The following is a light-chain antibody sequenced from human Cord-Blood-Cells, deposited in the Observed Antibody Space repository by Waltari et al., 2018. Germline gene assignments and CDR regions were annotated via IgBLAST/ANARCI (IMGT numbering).Light chain of an antibody. CDR3: SSYAGSNKLVV. Sequence: QSALTQSPSASGSPGQSVTISCTGTSSDVGGYNYVSWYQQHPGKAPKLMIYEVSKRPSGVPDRFSGSKSGNTSSLTVSGLQAEDEADYYCSSYAGSNKLVVFGGGTKLTVL. CDR1: SSDVGGYNY. CDR2: EVS. V-gene: IGLV2-8*01. J-gene: IGLJ2*01.